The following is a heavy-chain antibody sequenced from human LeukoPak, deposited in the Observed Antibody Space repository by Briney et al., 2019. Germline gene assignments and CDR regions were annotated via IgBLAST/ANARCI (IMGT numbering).Heavy chain of an antibody. V-gene: IGHV1-8*01. CDR2: MNYNSGNT. J-gene: IGHJ4*02. D-gene: IGHD6-13*01. CDR1: GYTFTSFD. CDR3: ATMDIAAAGTTDY. Sequence: ASVNVSCKASGYTFTSFDINWVRQATGQGLEWMGWMNYNSGNTGYAQKFQGRDIMTRDISISTAYMELSSLRSEGSAVYYCATMDIAAAGTTDYWGQGTLVTVSS.